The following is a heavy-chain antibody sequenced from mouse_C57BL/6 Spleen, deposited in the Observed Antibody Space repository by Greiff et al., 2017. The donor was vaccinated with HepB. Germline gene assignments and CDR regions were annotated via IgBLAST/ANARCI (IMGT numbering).Heavy chain of an antibody. CDR3: ARWNGNYDWYFDV. V-gene: IGHV1-81*01. CDR2: IYPRSGNT. J-gene: IGHJ1*03. D-gene: IGHD2-1*01. Sequence: VQLQQSGAELARPGASVKLSCKASGYTFTSYGISWVKQRTGQGLEWIGEIYPRSGNTYYNEKFKGKATLTADKSSSTAYMELRSLTSEDSAVYFCARWNGNYDWYFDVCGTGTTVTVSS. CDR1: GYTFTSYG.